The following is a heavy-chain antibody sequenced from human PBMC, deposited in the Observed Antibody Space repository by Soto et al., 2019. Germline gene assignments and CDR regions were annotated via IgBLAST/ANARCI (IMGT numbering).Heavy chain of an antibody. CDR3: AKDLVVIVTPYYAMDV. D-gene: IGHD3-22*01. J-gene: IGHJ6*02. CDR2: ISYDGGNK. CDR1: GFTFSSYA. Sequence: QVQLVESGGGVVQPGRSLRLSCAASGFTFSSYAMHWVRQAPGKGLEWVTAISYDGGNKYYPDSLKGRFTISRDNSKTTLYLQMNSLRAEDTAVYYCAKDLVVIVTPYYAMDVWGQGTTVTVSS. V-gene: IGHV3-30*18.